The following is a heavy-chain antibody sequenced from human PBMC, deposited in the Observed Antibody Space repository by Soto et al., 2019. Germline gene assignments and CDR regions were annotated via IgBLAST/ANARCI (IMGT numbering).Heavy chain of an antibody. J-gene: IGHJ5*02. Sequence: EVQLLESGGGLVQPGGSLRLSCAASGSTFSSYAMSWVRQAPGKGLEWVSAISSSGGSTYYADSVKGRFTISRDTSKNTLYLQMNSVRAEDTAVYYGAKDLSRRYCRSTSCYGRSWFGPWGQGTQVTVS. CDR3: AKDLSRRYCRSTSCYGRSWFGP. CDR1: GSTFSSYA. D-gene: IGHD2-2*01. CDR2: ISSSGGST. V-gene: IGHV3-23*01.